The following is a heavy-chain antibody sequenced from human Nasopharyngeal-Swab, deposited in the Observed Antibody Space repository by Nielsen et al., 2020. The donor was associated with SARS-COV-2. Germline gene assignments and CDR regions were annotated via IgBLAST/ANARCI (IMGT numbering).Heavy chain of an antibody. CDR1: GFTFSGST. D-gene: IGHD6-6*01. CDR3: TSTYSSSSECYFYY. J-gene: IGHJ4*02. V-gene: IGHV3-73*01. CDR2: IRSKANNYAT. Sequence: GESLKISCAVSGFTFSGSTMHWVRQASGKGLEWVGRIRSKANNYATAYAASVSGRFTISSDDSKNTAYLQMNSLKTEDTAVYYCTSTYSSSSECYFYYWGQGTLVTVSS.